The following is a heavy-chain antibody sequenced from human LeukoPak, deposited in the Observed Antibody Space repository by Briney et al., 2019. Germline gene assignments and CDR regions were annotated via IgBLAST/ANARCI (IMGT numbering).Heavy chain of an antibody. D-gene: IGHD3-22*01. V-gene: IGHV3-7*01. CDR3: ARDGGSSGYWEGFDY. J-gene: IGHJ4*02. CDR1: GFRFSNYW. CDR2: IKEDGGEK. Sequence: PGGSLRLSCAASGFRFSNYWMNWVRQAPGKGLEWVANIKEDGGEKYYVDSVKGRFTISRDNAKNSLYLQMSSLRAEDTAVYYCARDGGSSGYWEGFDYWGQGTLVTVSS.